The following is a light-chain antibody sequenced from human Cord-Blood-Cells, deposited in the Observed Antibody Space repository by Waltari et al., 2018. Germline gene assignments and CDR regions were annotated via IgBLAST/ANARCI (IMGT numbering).Light chain of an antibody. Sequence: DIQMTPSPSSLSASLGDRVPITCRASQSISSYLNWYQQKPGKAPKLLIYAASSLQSGVPSRFSGSGSGTDFTLTIRSLQPEDFATYYCQQSYSTPYTFGQGTKLEIK. CDR3: QQSYSTPYT. CDR1: QSISSY. V-gene: IGKV1-39*01. J-gene: IGKJ2*01. CDR2: AAS.